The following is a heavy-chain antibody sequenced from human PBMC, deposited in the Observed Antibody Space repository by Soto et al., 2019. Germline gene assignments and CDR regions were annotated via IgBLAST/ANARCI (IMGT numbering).Heavy chain of an antibody. CDR1: GFTFSSYA. CDR2: ISGSGGST. V-gene: IGHV3-23*01. D-gene: IGHD3-3*01. J-gene: IGHJ4*02. Sequence: GGSLRLSCAASGFTFSSYAMSWVRQAPGKGLEWVSAISGSGGSTYYADSVKGRFTISRDNSKNTLYLQMNSLRAEDTAVYYCAKVGLRDFWSGYYNFDYWGQGTLVTVSS. CDR3: AKVGLRDFWSGYYNFDY.